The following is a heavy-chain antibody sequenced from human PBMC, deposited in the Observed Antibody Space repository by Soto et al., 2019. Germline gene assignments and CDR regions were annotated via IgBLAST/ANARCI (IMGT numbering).Heavy chain of an antibody. CDR1: GYSFAGYW. CDR3: ARQIYDSDTGPNFQYYFDA. CDR2: IDPSDSQT. J-gene: IGHJ4*02. D-gene: IGHD3-22*01. V-gene: IGHV5-10-1*01. Sequence: GESLKISCKGSGYSFAGYWITWVRQKPGKGLEWMGRIDPSDSQTYYSPSFRGHVTISVTKSITTVFLQWSSLRASDTAMYYCARQIYDSDTGPNFQYYFDAWGQGTPVTVSS.